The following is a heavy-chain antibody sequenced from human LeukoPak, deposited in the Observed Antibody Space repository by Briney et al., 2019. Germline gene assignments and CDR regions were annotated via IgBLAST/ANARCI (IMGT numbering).Heavy chain of an antibody. Sequence: ASVKVSCKTSGYTFSGYFIHWVRQAAGQGLEWMGRINSNSGATEYGQNFQGRVAMSRDTSISTASMELSWLTSDDTAVYYCARDLSSTSNWEFDYWGQGTLVTVAS. J-gene: IGHJ4*02. D-gene: IGHD7-27*01. CDR3: ARDLSSTSNWEFDY. V-gene: IGHV1-2*06. CDR1: GYTFSGYF. CDR2: INSNSGAT.